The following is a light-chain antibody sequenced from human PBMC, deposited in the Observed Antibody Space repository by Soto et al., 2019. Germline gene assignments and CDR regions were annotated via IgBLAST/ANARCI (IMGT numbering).Light chain of an antibody. V-gene: IGKV1-39*01. CDR1: QSITNY. Sequence: DLQMTPSPSSLSVSVGDRVTITCRASQSITNYLNWYQQKPGKAPKLLCYAASSLQSGVPSRFSGNGSGTDFTLTISSLQPEDFATYYCQQSDNYPYTFGQGTKLEIK. J-gene: IGKJ2*01. CDR3: QQSDNYPYT. CDR2: AAS.